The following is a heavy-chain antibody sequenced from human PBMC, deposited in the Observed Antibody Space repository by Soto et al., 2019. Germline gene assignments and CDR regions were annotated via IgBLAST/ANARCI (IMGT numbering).Heavy chain of an antibody. Sequence: SETLSLTCAVSGASISGYYWSWIRKSAGKGLEWIGRIYATGTTDYNPSLKSRVMMSVDTSKKQFSLRLRSVTAADTAVYYCVRDGTKTLRDWFDPWGQG. CDR2: IYATGTT. CDR1: GASISGYY. CDR3: VRDGTKTLRDWFDP. V-gene: IGHV4-4*07. D-gene: IGHD1-1*01. J-gene: IGHJ5*02.